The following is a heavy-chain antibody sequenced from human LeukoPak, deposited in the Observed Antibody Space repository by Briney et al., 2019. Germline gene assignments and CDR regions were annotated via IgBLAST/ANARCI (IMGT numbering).Heavy chain of an antibody. D-gene: IGHD3-10*01. V-gene: IGHV1-69*05. CDR3: ARVVWFGDDGGNWFDP. Sequence: ASVKVSCKASGYAFTSYGISWVRQAPGQGLEWMGGIIPIFGTANYAQKFQGRVTITTDESTSTAYMELSSLRSEDTAVYYCARVVWFGDDGGNWFDPWGQGTLVTVSS. CDR2: IIPIFGTA. J-gene: IGHJ5*02. CDR1: GYAFTSYG.